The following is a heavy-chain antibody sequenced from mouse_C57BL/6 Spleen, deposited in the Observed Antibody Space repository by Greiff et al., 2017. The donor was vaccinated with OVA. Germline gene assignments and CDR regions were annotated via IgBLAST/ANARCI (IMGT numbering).Heavy chain of an antibody. Sequence: EVKLVESGGGLVKPGGSLKLSCAASGFTFSDYGMHWVRQAPEKGLEWVAYISSGSSTIYYADTVKGRFTISRDNAKNTLFLQMTSLRSEDTAMYYCGRQLKSYGMDYWGQGTSVTVSS. V-gene: IGHV5-17*01. CDR3: GRQLKSYGMDY. CDR2: ISSGSSTI. D-gene: IGHD3-2*02. J-gene: IGHJ4*01. CDR1: GFTFSDYG.